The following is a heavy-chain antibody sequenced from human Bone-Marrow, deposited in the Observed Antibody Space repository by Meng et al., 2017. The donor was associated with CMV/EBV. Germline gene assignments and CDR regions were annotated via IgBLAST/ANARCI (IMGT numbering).Heavy chain of an antibody. D-gene: IGHD3-3*01. CDR1: GGSFSGYY. J-gene: IGHJ5*02. CDR3: AGSYDLWVGSWFDP. V-gene: IGHV4-34*01. CDR2: INHSGST. Sequence: SETLSLTCAVYGGSFSGYYWSWIRQPPGKGLEWIGEINHSGSTNYNPSLKSRVTISVDTSKNQFSLKLSSVTAADTAVYYRAGSYDLWVGSWFDPWGQGTRVTGSS.